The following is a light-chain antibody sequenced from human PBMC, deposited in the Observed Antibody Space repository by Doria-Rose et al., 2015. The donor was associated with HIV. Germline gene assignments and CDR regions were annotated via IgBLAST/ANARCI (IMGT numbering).Light chain of an antibody. Sequence: DIRVTQSPESLGMSLGERATLNCKSNQSLLYTSKNYLAWYQQKPGQPPKLLIYWASTRQSGVPARFSGSGSVTGYTLTISSLEAEDVAVYYCQQYYDTPSFGPGTTVDIK. CDR1: QSLLYTSKNY. CDR2: WAS. J-gene: IGKJ3*01. CDR3: QQYYDTPS. V-gene: IGKV4-1*01.